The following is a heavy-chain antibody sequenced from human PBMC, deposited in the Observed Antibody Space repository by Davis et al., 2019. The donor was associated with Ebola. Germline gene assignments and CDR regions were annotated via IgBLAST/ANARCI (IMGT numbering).Heavy chain of an antibody. CDR3: AREHDYGGRNYGMDV. Sequence: MPSETLSLTCTVSGGSISSGDYYWSWIRQPPGKGLEWIGYIYYSGSTYYNPSLKSRVTISVDTSKNQFSLKLSSVTAADTAVYYCAREHDYGGRNYGMDVWGKGTTVTVSS. CDR2: IYYSGST. CDR1: GGSISSGDYY. D-gene: IGHD4-23*01. J-gene: IGHJ6*04. V-gene: IGHV4-30-4*01.